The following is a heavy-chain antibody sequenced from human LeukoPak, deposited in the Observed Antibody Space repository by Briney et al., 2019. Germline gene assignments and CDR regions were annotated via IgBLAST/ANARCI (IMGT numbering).Heavy chain of an antibody. CDR2: INHSGST. D-gene: IGHD6-6*01. V-gene: IGHV4-34*01. Sequence: SETLSLTCAVYGGSFSGYYWSWIRQPPGKGVEWIGEINHSGSTNYNPSLKSRVTISVDTSKNQFSLKLSSVTAADTAVYYCARMGKQLVRRPAKKGSSYYYYMDVWGKGTTVTVSS. CDR3: ARMGKQLVRRPAKKGSSYYYYMDV. J-gene: IGHJ6*03. CDR1: GGSFSGYY.